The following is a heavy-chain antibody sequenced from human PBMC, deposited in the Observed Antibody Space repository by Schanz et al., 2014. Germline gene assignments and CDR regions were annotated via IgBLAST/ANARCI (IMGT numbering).Heavy chain of an antibody. Sequence: QVQLQESGPGLVKASGTLSLTCGVSGDSISTSNWWSWVRQPPGKGLEWIGEIYHSGSTYYNPSLKSRVTISVDRSKNQFSLRLDSVTAADTAVYYCALREKPYGPFASWGQGALVTVSS. CDR1: GDSISTSNW. CDR3: ALREKPYGPFAS. CDR2: IYHSGST. V-gene: IGHV4-4*02. D-gene: IGHD3-10*01. J-gene: IGHJ4*02.